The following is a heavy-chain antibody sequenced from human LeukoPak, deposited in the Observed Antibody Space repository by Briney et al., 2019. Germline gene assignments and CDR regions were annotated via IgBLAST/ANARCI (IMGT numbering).Heavy chain of an antibody. V-gene: IGHV1-69*04. CDR2: IITIFSIA. J-gene: IGHJ5*02. D-gene: IGHD2-15*01. CDR1: GGTFSSYA. Sequence: SVTLSCKVSGGTFSSYATSWVRQPPGQGLEWVGRIITIFSIANYAQKSQGRVTITAEKSTSTAYMELSSLRSEDTAVYYCALRYCSGGSCYSGAWFDPWGQGTLVTVSS. CDR3: ALRYCSGGSCYSGAWFDP.